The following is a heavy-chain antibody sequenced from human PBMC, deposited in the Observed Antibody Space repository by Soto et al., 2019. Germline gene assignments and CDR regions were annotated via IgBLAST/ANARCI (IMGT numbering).Heavy chain of an antibody. V-gene: IGHV1-69*01. CDR1: GGPFISYG. D-gene: IGHD2-2*01. J-gene: IGHJ4*02. CDR3: ARASARRGMPVPATSLGGGFDL. Sequence: GXSVKVSCKASGGPFISYGIIWVRQAPGQGLEWMGGIIPMFGTGNAAQKFQDRLTITADESTSTVYMELSSLTSEDTGVFYCARASARRGMPVPATSLGGGFDLCGQRTQVTVSS. CDR2: IIPMFGTG.